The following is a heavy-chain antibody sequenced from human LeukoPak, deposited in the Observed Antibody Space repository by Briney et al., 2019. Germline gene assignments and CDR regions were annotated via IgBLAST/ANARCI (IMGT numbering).Heavy chain of an antibody. V-gene: IGHV3-20*04. CDR2: INWSGKST. Sequence: GGSLRLSCTASGFAFDEHGMTWVRQVPGKGLEWVAGINWSGKSTSYGDPVRGRFTISRDNAKNSLSLQMDSLRAEDTALYYCARAPITSPFYIDYWGQGTLVTVSS. CDR1: GFAFDEHG. D-gene: IGHD2-2*01. J-gene: IGHJ4*02. CDR3: ARAPITSPFYIDY.